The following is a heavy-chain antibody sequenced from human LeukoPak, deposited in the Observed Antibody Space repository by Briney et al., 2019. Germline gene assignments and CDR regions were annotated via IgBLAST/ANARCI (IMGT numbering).Heavy chain of an antibody. D-gene: IGHD3-22*01. CDR1: GFTFSSYE. V-gene: IGHV3-48*03. CDR2: ISSSGSTI. J-gene: IGHJ6*02. Sequence: PGGSLRLSCAASGFTFSSYEMNWVRQAPGKGLEWVSCISSSGSTIYYADSVKGRFTISRDNAKNSLYLQMNSLRAEDTAVYYCARDGDSSGYYYLTYYYYGMDVWGQGTTVTVSS. CDR3: ARDGDSSGYYYLTYYYYGMDV.